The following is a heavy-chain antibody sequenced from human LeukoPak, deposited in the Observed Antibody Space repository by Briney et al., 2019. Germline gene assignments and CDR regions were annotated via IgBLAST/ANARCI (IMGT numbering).Heavy chain of an antibody. CDR3: ARGSNSVDY. CDR2: ISHSGDT. D-gene: IGHD4-23*01. Sequence: SETLSLTCAVHGGSFSDPLWSWIRQPPGEGLKWGGEISHSGDTNYNPSLKSRVTISVDTSKNQISLNLSSVTAADTAVYYWARGSNSVDYWGQGTLVTVSS. J-gene: IGHJ4*02. V-gene: IGHV4-34*01. CDR1: GGSFSDPL.